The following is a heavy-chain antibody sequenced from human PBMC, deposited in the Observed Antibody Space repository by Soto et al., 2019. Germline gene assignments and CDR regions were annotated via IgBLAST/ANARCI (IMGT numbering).Heavy chain of an antibody. CDR2: IKSKIEGGTV. Sequence: PGGSLRLSCAASGFTCNSAWMIWVRQAPGKGLEWVGRIKSKIEGGTVDYAAPVKDRFTISRDDSKNTVYLQMNSLEIEDTAVYYCWCRSVGATQFLDYWGQGTLVTVSS. V-gene: IGHV3-15*07. CDR3: WCRSVGATQFLDY. J-gene: IGHJ4*02. CDR1: GFTCNSAW. D-gene: IGHD1-26*01.